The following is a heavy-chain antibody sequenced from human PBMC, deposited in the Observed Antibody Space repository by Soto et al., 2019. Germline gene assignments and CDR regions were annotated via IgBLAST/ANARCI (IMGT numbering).Heavy chain of an antibody. Sequence: QVQLQESGPGLVKPSETLSLTCTVSGGSISSYYWSWVRQPPGKGLEWIGYIYYSGSTNYNPSLNSRVTISVDTVKNQFSLKLSSVTAADTVVYYCATYGGDYFDYWGQGTLVTVSS. J-gene: IGHJ4*02. CDR3: ATYGGDYFDY. CDR1: GGSISSYY. D-gene: IGHD4-17*01. V-gene: IGHV4-59*01. CDR2: IYYSGST.